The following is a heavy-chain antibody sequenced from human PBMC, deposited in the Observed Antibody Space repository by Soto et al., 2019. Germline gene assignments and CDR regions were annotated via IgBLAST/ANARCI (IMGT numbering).Heavy chain of an antibody. CDR2: IYTSGST. CDR1: GGSISSYY. J-gene: IGHJ5*02. D-gene: IGHD2-15*01. V-gene: IGHV4-4*07. CDR3: ARALGYCSGGSCYYNWFDP. Sequence: QVQLQESGPGLVKPSETLSLTCTVSGGSISSYYWSWIRQPAGKGLEWIGRIYTSGSTNYNPSLKSRVTMSVDTSKNQFSLKLSSVTAADTAVYYCARALGYCSGGSCYYNWFDPWGQGTLVTVSS.